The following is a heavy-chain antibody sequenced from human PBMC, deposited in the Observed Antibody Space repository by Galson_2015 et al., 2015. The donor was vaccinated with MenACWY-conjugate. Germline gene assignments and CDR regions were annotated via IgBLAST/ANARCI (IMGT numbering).Heavy chain of an antibody. V-gene: IGHV4-4*02. J-gene: IGHJ4*02. CDR2: IYHSGRT. CDR3: SRARPENWKDVNFDS. D-gene: IGHD1-1*01. Sequence: KGLEWIGEIYHSGRTNYNPSLTSRLTVSVDKSKNQFSLKLSSVTAADTAVYYCSRARPENWKDVNFDSWGQGTLVTVSS.